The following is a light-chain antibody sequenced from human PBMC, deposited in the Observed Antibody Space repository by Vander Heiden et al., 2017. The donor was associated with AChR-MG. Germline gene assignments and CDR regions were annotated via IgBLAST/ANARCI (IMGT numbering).Light chain of an antibody. CDR2: EDN. J-gene: IGLJ2*01. CDR1: AGSLDSNY. CDR3: QSYRRSNVV. Sequence: NSMLTQPLPVSDSPGQTVTIFCTPSAGSLDSNYVQWYQQRPGSAPTAVIYEDNQRPSGVPDRFSGSIDSSSNSPSLTVSGLKTEDEADYYGQSYRRSNVVFSGGTKLTVL. V-gene: IGLV6-57*03.